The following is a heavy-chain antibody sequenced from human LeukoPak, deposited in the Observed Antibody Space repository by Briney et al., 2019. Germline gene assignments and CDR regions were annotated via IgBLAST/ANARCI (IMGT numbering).Heavy chain of an antibody. J-gene: IGHJ1*01. D-gene: IGHD4-17*01. V-gene: IGHV1-2*02. Sequence: ASVTVSCTASVYTFTGYYMHWVRQAPGQGLEGMGWINPNSGGTNYAQKFQGRVTMTRDTSISTAYMELSRLRSDDTAVYYCARNGDYEYFQHWGQGTLVTVSS. CDR2: INPNSGGT. CDR1: VYTFTGYY. CDR3: ARNGDYEYFQH.